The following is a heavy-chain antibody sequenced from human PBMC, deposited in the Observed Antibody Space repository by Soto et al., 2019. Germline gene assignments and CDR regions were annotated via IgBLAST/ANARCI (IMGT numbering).Heavy chain of an antibody. CDR3: ASDPQYRILTGYTYYFDF. CDR1: GYTFTSYG. J-gene: IGHJ4*02. V-gene: IGHV1-18*01. D-gene: IGHD3-9*01. Sequence: ASVKVSCKASGYTFTSYGISWVRQAPGQGLEWMGWISAYNGNTNYAQKLQGRVTITRDTSASTANMELSSLRSEDTAVYYCASDPQYRILTGYTYYFDFWGQGTQVTVSS. CDR2: ISAYNGNT.